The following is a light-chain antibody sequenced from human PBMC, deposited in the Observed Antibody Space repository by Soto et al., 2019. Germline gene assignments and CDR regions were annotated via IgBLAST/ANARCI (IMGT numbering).Light chain of an antibody. V-gene: IGLV1-44*01. CDR3: AAWDDSLNGWV. J-gene: IGLJ3*02. CDR2: SNN. CDR1: SSNIGSNT. Sequence: QSVLTQPPSASGTPGQRVTISCSGSSSNIGSNTVNWYQQLPGTAPKLLIYSNNQRPSGVPDRFAGSKSGTSAPLAISGPQSEDEADYYCAAWDDSLNGWVFGGGTKLTV.